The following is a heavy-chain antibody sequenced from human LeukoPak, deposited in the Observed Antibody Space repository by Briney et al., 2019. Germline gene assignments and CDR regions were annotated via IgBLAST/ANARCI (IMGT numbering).Heavy chain of an antibody. V-gene: IGHV1-2*02. CDR1: GYTFTGYY. CDR2: INPNSGGT. J-gene: IGHJ4*02. Sequence: RASVKVSCKASGYTFTGYYMHWVRQAPGQGLEWMGWINPNSGGTNYAQKFQGRVTMTRDTSTSTAYMELSRLRSDDTAVYYCAREGGEDIVVVVAETGPSGYRGQGTLVTVSS. CDR3: AREGGEDIVVVVAETGPSGY. D-gene: IGHD2-15*01.